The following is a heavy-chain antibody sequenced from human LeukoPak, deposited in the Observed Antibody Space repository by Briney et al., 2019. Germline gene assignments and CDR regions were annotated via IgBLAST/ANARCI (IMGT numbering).Heavy chain of an antibody. CDR3: ARRITIFGVVNHGYYFDY. CDR1: GVSISSSSYY. Sequence: PSETLSLTCTVSGVSISSSSYYWGWIRQPPGKGLEWIGSIYYSGSTYYNPSLKSRVTISVDTSKNQFSLKLSSVTAADTAVYYCARRITIFGVVNHGYYFDYWGQGTLVTVSS. D-gene: IGHD3-3*01. CDR2: IYYSGST. J-gene: IGHJ4*02. V-gene: IGHV4-39*01.